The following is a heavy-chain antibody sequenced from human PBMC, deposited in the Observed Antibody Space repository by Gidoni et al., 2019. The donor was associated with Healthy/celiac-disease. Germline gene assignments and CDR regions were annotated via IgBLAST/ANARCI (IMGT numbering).Heavy chain of an antibody. D-gene: IGHD1-26*01. J-gene: IGHJ5*02. CDR3: ARGSGSYPTKPVCQFDP. CDR2: IYYSGST. V-gene: IGHV4-31*03. CDR1: GGSTSSGGYY. Sequence: QVQLQESGPGLVKPSQTLSLTGTVSGGSTSSGGYYWSWIRQHPGKGLEWIGYIYYSGSTYYNPSLKSRVTISVDTSKNQFSLKLSSVTAADTAVYYCARGSGSYPTKPVCQFDPWGQGTLVTVSS.